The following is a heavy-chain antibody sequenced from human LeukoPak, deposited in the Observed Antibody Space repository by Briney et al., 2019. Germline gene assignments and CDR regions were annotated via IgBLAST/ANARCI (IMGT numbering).Heavy chain of an antibody. V-gene: IGHV3-7*01. D-gene: IGHD6-25*01. CDR1: GFTFSSYW. CDR3: AREIPAATVLFDR. CDR2: IKEDGNGK. J-gene: IGHJ5*02. Sequence: TGGSLRLSCAASGFTFSSYWMSWVRQAPGKGLEWLANIKEDGNGKNYVDSVKGRFTISRDNAKNSLYLQVNSLTAEDTAVYYCAREIPAATVLFDRWGQGTLVTVSS.